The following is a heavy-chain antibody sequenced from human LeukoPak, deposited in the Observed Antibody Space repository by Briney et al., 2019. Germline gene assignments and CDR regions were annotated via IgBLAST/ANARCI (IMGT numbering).Heavy chain of an antibody. V-gene: IGHV1-2*06. CDR3: ANILGYYDSSGYYYFRYYYYYMDV. Sequence: ASVKVSCKASGYTFTGYYMHWVRQAPGQGLEWMGRIDPNSGVTKYAQKFQGRVTMTRDTSISTAYMDLSRLRSDDTAVYYCANILGYYDSSGYYYFRYYYYYMDVWGKGTTVTVSS. CDR2: IDPNSGVT. D-gene: IGHD3-22*01. CDR1: GYTFTGYY. J-gene: IGHJ6*03.